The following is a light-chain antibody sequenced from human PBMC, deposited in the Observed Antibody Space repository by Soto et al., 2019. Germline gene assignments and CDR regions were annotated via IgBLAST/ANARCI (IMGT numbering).Light chain of an antibody. CDR3: QQYGSTPYT. Sequence: EVVMTQSPGTLSLSPGERATLSCRASQSVSNNYLAWYQQRPGHAPRLLIYGASKRATGIPDKFSGSGSGTDFTLSVNRLEPEDVAVYYRQQYGSTPYTFGQGTKLEIE. V-gene: IGKV3-20*01. J-gene: IGKJ2*01. CDR2: GAS. CDR1: QSVSNNY.